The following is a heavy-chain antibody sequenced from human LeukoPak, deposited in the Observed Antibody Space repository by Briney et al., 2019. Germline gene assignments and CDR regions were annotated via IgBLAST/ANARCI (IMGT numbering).Heavy chain of an antibody. D-gene: IGHD1-1*01. V-gene: IGHV3-23*01. CDR1: GFTFSSYA. CDR2: IRSSGGST. J-gene: IGHJ3*02. Sequence: PEGSLRLSCAASGFTFSSYAMSWVRQAPGKGLEWVSSIRSSGGSTFYADSVRGRFTISRDNSKNTLYLQMNSLRAEDTAVYYCAREVTSERGDDAFDIWGQGTMVTVSS. CDR3: AREVTSERGDDAFDI.